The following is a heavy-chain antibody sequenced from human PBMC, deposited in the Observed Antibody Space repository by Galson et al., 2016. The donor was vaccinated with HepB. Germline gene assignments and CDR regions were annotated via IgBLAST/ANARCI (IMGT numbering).Heavy chain of an antibody. V-gene: IGHV1-69*13. CDR2: IIPFFGTT. CDR1: GYTFTRYRYG. Sequence: SVKVSCKASGYTFTRYRYGISWVRQAPGQGLEWMGGIIPFFGTTKYAHKFQGRVTITADESTSTAYMELRSLRSDDTAVYYCARVYPGVTLDFWGQGTMVTVSA. CDR3: ARVYPGVTLDF. J-gene: IGHJ3*01. D-gene: IGHD2-8*01.